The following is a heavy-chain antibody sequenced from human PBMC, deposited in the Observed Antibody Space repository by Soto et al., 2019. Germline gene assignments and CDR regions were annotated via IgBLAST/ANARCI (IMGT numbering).Heavy chain of an antibody. J-gene: IGHJ5*02. CDR3: AREKGYDILTGYYNHWFDP. V-gene: IGHV4-59*01. D-gene: IGHD3-9*01. CDR1: GGSIISYY. Sequence: SETLSLTCTVSGGSIISYYWSWILQPPGKVLEWIGYIYYSGSTNYNPSLKSRVTISVDTSKNQFSLKLSSVTAADTAVYYCAREKGYDILTGYYNHWFDPWGQGTLVTVSS. CDR2: IYYSGST.